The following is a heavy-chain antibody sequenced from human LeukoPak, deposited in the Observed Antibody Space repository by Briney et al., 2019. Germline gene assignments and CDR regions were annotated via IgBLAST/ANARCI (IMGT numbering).Heavy chain of an antibody. Sequence: RGSLRLSCAASGFTFSSYSMNWVRQAPGKGLEWVSSISSSSSYIYYADSVEGRFTISRDNAKNSLYLQMNSLRAEDTAVYYCARNLYYYDSSGYYYYWGQGTLVTVSS. CDR1: GFTFSSYS. CDR3: ARNLYYYDSSGYYYY. V-gene: IGHV3-21*01. CDR2: ISSSSSYI. J-gene: IGHJ4*02. D-gene: IGHD3-22*01.